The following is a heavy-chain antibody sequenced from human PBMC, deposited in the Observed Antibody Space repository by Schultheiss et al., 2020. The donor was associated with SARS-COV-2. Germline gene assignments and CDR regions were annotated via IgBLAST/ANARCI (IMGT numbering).Heavy chain of an antibody. V-gene: IGHV4-61*01. Sequence: SETLSLTCTVSGGSVSSGSYYWSWIRQPPGKGLEWIGYIYYSGSTNYNPSLKSRVTISLDTSKNQFSLKLSSVTAADTAVYYCAVTTVTRRFDAFDIWGQGTMVTVSS. D-gene: IGHD4-17*01. J-gene: IGHJ3*02. CDR3: AVTTVTRRFDAFDI. CDR1: GGSVSSGSYY. CDR2: IYYSGST.